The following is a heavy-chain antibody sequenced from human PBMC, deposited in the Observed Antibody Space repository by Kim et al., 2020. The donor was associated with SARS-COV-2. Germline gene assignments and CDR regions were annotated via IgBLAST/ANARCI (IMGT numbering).Heavy chain of an antibody. CDR2: ISYDGSHI. CDR1: GFAFSSHA. J-gene: IGHJ4*02. Sequence: GGSLRLSCAASGFAFSSHALHWVRQAPGKGLEWVALISYDGSHILYPDSVKGRFIISRDNTQSTLYLQMNSLRPEDTAVYYCMAAIGSRSFDHWGQGTLV. V-gene: IGHV3-30*04. D-gene: IGHD3-10*01. CDR3: MAAIGSRSFDH.